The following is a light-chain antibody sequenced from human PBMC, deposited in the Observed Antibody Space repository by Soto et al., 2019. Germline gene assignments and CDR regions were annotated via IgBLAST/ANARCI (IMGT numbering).Light chain of an antibody. J-gene: IGKJ2*01. CDR3: QQYGSSPYT. CDR2: GAS. V-gene: IGKV3-20*01. CDR1: QSVSSSY. Sequence: EIWLTQSPGTLSLSPGERATLACRASQSVSSSYLAWYQQEPGQAPRLLIFGASSRATGIPDRFSGSGSGTDFTLTISRLEPADIAVYYCQQYGSSPYTFGQGTKLEIK.